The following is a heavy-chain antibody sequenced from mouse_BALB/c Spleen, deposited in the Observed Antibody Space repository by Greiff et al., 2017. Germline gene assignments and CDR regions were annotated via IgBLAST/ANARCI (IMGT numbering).Heavy chain of an antibody. V-gene: IGHV3-6*02. Sequence: ESGPGLVKPSQSLSLTCSVTGYSITSGYYWNWIRQFPGNKLEWMGYISYDGSNNYNPSLKNRISITRDTSKNQFFLKLNSVTTEDTATYYCARPSYQYYFDYWGQGTTLTVSS. CDR3: ARPSYQYYFDY. CDR1: GYSITSGYY. J-gene: IGHJ2*01. D-gene: IGHD2-10*01. CDR2: ISYDGSN.